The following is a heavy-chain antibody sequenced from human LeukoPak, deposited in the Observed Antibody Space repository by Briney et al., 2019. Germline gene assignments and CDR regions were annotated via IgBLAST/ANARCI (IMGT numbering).Heavy chain of an antibody. CDR1: GGTFSSYA. V-gene: IGHV1-69*05. CDR3: ARDPNSGSYYFDY. Sequence: SVKVSCKASGGTFSSYAISWVRQAPGQGLEWMGRIIPIFGTANYAQKLQGRVTVTTDESTSTAYMELSSLRSEDTAVYYCARDPNSGSYYFDYWGQGTLVTVTS. D-gene: IGHD1-26*01. CDR2: IIPIFGTA. J-gene: IGHJ4*02.